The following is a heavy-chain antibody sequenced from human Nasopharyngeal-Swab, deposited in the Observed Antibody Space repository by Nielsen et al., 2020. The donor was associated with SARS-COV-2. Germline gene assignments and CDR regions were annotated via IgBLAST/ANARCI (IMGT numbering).Heavy chain of an antibody. CDR3: ARALKGWETDGCFDY. CDR2: ISYDGSNK. J-gene: IGHJ4*02. CDR1: GFTFSSHA. D-gene: IGHD1-26*01. V-gene: IGHV3-30*04. Sequence: GGSLRLSCAASGFTFSSHAMHWVRQAPGKGLEWAALISYDGSNKYYADSVKGRFTISRDNSKNTLYLQLNSLRTEDTAVYYCARALKGWETDGCFDYWGQGILVTVSS.